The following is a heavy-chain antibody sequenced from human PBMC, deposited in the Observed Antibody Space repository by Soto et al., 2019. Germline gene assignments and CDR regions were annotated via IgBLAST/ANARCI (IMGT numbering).Heavy chain of an antibody. D-gene: IGHD6-13*01. CDR2: ISWNSGSI. Sequence: EVQLVESGGGLVQPGRSLRLSCAASGFTFDDYAMPWVRQAPGKGLEWVSGISWNSGSIGYADSVKGRFTISRDNAKNSLYLQRNSLRAEDTALYYCSAASGDSYYYYYMDVWGKGTTGTVSS. J-gene: IGHJ6*03. CDR1: GFTFDDYA. CDR3: SAASGDSYYYYYMDV. V-gene: IGHV3-9*01.